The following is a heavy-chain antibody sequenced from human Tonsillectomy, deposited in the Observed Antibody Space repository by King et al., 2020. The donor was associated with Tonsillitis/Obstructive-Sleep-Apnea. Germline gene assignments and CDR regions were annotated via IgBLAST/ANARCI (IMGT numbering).Heavy chain of an antibody. J-gene: IGHJ4*02. CDR2: IYYSGST. V-gene: IGHV4-39*01. CDR1: GGSISSSSYY. D-gene: IGHD2-2*01. CDR3: ARLVPATNFDY. Sequence: QLQESGPGLVKPSETLSLTCTVSGGSISSSSYYWGWIRQPPGQGLEWIGSIYYSGSTYYNPSLKSRVTISVDTSKNQFSLKLSSVTAADTAVYYCARLVPATNFDYWGQGTLVTVSS.